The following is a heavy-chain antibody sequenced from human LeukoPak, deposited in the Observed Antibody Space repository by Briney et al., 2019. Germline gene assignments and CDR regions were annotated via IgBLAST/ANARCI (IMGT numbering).Heavy chain of an antibody. CDR2: IKSNTDGGAT. D-gene: IGHD7-27*01. V-gene: IGHV3-15*01. J-gene: IGHJ4*02. Sequence: GGSLRLSCAASGFTFSVAWMNWVRQAPGKGLEWVGRIKSNTDGGATDYAAPVKDRFIISRNDSEKTLYLQMNSLKTEDTAVYYCITEPPGVVFWGQGTLVTVSS. CDR1: GFTFSVAW. CDR3: ITEPPGVVF.